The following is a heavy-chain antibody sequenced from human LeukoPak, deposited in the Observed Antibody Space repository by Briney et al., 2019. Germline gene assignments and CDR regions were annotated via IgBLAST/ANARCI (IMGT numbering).Heavy chain of an antibody. D-gene: IGHD4-17*01. CDR1: GGSISSGGYS. CDR2: IYYSGTT. Sequence: KPSQTLSLTCAVSGGSISSGGYSWSWIRQPPGKGLEWIGNIYYSGTTYYNPSLKSRVTISVDTSKNQFSLKLSSVTAADTAVYYCARSNDYGDHRTIFDYWGQGTLVTVSS. J-gene: IGHJ4*02. CDR3: ARSNDYGDHRTIFDY. V-gene: IGHV4-30-4*07.